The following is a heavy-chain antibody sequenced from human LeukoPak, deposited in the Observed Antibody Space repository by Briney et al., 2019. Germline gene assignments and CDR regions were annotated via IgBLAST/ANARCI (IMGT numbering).Heavy chain of an antibody. CDR3: AKWKYSNSGIDDY. J-gene: IGHJ4*02. CDR1: GFTFSSYA. D-gene: IGHD6-6*01. Sequence: GGSLRLSCAASGFTFSSYAMSWVRQVPGKGLEWGSVISGSGDNTYHADSVKGRFTISRDNSKNMLYLQMNSLRAEDTAVYYCAKWKYSNSGIDDYWGQGTLVTVSS. CDR2: ISGSGDNT. V-gene: IGHV3-23*01.